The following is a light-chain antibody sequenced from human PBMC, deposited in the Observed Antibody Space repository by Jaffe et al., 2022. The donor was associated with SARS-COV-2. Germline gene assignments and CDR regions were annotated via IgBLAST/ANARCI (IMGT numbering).Light chain of an antibody. CDR2: DTF. CDR3: QQRIDWPKT. Sequence: IVLTQSPVTLSLSPGERATLSCRASQSVGSQLAWYQQKPGQVPRLLIYDTFNRATGIPARFSGSGSGTDFTLTISSLEPEDFAVYYCQQRIDWPKTFGQGTKVEVK. J-gene: IGKJ1*01. V-gene: IGKV3-11*01. CDR1: QSVGSQ.